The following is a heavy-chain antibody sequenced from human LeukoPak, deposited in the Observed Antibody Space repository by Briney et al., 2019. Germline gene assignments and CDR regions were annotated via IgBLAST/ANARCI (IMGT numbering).Heavy chain of an antibody. J-gene: IGHJ4*02. D-gene: IGHD1-20*01. CDR1: GGTFSSYA. Sequence: APVEVSCKASGGTFSSYAISWVRQAPGQGLEWMGGIIPIFGTANYAQKFQGRVTITTDESTSTAYMELSSLRSEDTAVYYCARRPLKNNYYFDYWGQGTLVTVSS. CDR3: ARRPLKNNYYFDY. CDR2: IIPIFGTA. V-gene: IGHV1-69*05.